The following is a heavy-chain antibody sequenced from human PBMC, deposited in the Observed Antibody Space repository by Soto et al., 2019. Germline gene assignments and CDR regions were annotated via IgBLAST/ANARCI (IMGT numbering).Heavy chain of an antibody. Sequence: QVQVVESGGSVVQPGRSLRLSCAASGFTFSSFGMHWVRQAPGKGLEWVSLIWYDGSKKSYGDSVKGRFTISRDNSRNTVYLQMNSLRADDTAVYHCARDASYYSLWSGYYPSRNGMDVWGQGTTVTVSS. CDR3: ARDASYYSLWSGYYPSRNGMDV. CDR2: IWYDGSKK. CDR1: GFTFSSFG. D-gene: IGHD3-3*01. J-gene: IGHJ6*02. V-gene: IGHV3-33*01.